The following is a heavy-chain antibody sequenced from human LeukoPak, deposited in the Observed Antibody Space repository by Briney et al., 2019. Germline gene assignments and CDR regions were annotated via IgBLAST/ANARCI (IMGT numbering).Heavy chain of an antibody. CDR3: AKDPGLLFVVVPAAIEDHIDY. Sequence: GGSLRLSCAASGFTFSSYAMSWVRQAPGKGLEWVSAISGSGGSTYYADSVKGRFTISRDNSKNTLYLQMNSLRAEDTAVYYCAKDPGLLFVVVPAAIEDHIDYWGQGTLVTVSS. V-gene: IGHV3-23*01. CDR1: GFTFSSYA. CDR2: ISGSGGST. J-gene: IGHJ4*02. D-gene: IGHD2-2*01.